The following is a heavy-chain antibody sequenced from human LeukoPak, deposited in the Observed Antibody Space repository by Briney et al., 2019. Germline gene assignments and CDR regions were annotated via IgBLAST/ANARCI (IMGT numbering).Heavy chain of an antibody. CDR2: ISGNSGDT. V-gene: IGHV3-11*06. CDR1: GFTFSASY. CDR3: ARDPRTVRI. D-gene: IGHD1-1*01. Sequence: GGSLRLSCVASGFTFSASYMTWVRQPPGKGLEWLSYISGNSGDTNYADSVKGRFTVSRDNAKNSLYLQMNSLRVEDTAVYYCARDPRTVRIWGQGTLVTVSS. J-gene: IGHJ4*02.